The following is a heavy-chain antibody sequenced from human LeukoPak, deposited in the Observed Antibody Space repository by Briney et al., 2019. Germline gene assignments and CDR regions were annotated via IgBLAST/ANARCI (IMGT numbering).Heavy chain of an antibody. CDR2: IYYSGST. Sequence: SETLSLTCTVSGGSISSYYWSWIRQPPGKGLEWIGYIYYSGSTNYNPSLKSRVTISVDTSKNQFSLKLSSVTAADTAVYYCASPEGNYYPSLGVWGQGTTVTVSS. D-gene: IGHD1-26*01. CDR1: GGSISSYY. V-gene: IGHV4-59*12. J-gene: IGHJ6*02. CDR3: ASPEGNYYPSLGV.